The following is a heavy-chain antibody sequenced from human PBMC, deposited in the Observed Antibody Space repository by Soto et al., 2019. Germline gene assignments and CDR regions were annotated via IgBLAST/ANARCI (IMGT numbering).Heavy chain of an antibody. D-gene: IGHD3-10*01. CDR3: ATDLGVALAPLSILYFQQ. CDR2: FDPEEGKM. Sequence: ASVKVSCKVSGYGLNELCMHWVRQPPGKGLEWIGGFDPEEGKMIYAQNFQGRVTMTEDTSTDTAYMELNSLTSEDTAIYYCATDLGVALAPLSILYFQQWGQGTVVTVSS. V-gene: IGHV1-24*01. CDR1: GYGLNELC. J-gene: IGHJ1*01.